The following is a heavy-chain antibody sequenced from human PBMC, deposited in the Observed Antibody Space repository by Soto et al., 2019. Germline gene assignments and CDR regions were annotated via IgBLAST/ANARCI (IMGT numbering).Heavy chain of an antibody. CDR2: MNPNSGNT. J-gene: IGHJ4*02. CDR1: GYTFTSYD. CDR3: ARTLYGDNVDS. V-gene: IGHV1-8*01. D-gene: IGHD4-17*01. Sequence: QVQLVQSGAEVKKPGASVKVSCKASGYTFTSYDINWVRQATGQGLEWMGWMNPNSGNTGYAQKFPGRXTXTXXTSISTAYMELSSLRSEDTAVYYCARTLYGDNVDSWGEGTLVTVSS.